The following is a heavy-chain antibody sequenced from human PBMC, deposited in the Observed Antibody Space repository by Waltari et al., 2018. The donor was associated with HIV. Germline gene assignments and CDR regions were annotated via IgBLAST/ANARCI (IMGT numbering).Heavy chain of an antibody. J-gene: IGHJ5*02. CDR3: ARGGRLSRRWFGEYGWFDP. V-gene: IGHV4-34*01. CDR2: INHSGST. Sequence: QVQLQQWGAGLLKPSETLSLTCAVYGGSFSGYYWSWIRQPPGKGLEWIGEINHSGSTNYNPSLKSRVTISVDTSKNQFSLKLSSVTAADTAVYYCARGGRLSRRWFGEYGWFDPWGQGTLVTVSS. CDR1: GGSFSGYY. D-gene: IGHD3-10*01.